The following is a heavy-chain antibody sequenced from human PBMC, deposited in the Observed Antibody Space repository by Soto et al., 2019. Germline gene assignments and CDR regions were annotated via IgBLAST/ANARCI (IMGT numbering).Heavy chain of an antibody. J-gene: IGHJ4*02. Sequence: EVQLEESGGGLVQPGGSLRLSCAASGLTVSDNYIRWVRHAPGKGLEWVSVIYRGGDTYYADSVKGRFTISRDNSKNTVYLQMNSLRVEDTAVYYCASCHWNGPNDYWGQGTLVTVSS. V-gene: IGHV3-66*01. CDR2: IYRGGDT. CDR3: ASCHWNGPNDY. D-gene: IGHD1-1*01. CDR1: GLTVSDNY.